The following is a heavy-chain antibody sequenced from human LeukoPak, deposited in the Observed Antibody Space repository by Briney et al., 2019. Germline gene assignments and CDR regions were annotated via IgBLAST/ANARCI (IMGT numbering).Heavy chain of an antibody. Sequence: GGSLRLSCAASGFTFSSYAIHWVRQAPGKGLEWVAVISYDGSNKYYADSVKGRFTISRDNSKNTLYLQMNSLRAEDTAVYYCAKFRGSEKTVIDCWGQGTLVTVSS. J-gene: IGHJ4*02. V-gene: IGHV3-30-3*02. CDR3: AKFRGSEKTVIDC. CDR1: GFTFSSYA. CDR2: ISYDGSNK. D-gene: IGHD3-16*01.